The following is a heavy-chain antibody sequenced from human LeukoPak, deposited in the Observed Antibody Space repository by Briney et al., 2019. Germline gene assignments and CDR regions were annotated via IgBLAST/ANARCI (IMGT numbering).Heavy chain of an antibody. CDR3: AKAPYYDFWSGYLTGNWFDP. CDR2: ISGSGGST. V-gene: IGHV3-23*01. D-gene: IGHD3-3*01. J-gene: IGHJ5*02. Sequence: PGGSLRLSCAASGFTFSNAWISWVRQAPGKGLEWVSAISGSGGSTYYADSVKGRFTISRDNSKNTLYLQMNSLRAEDTAVYHCAKAPYYDFWSGYLTGNWFDPWGQGTLVTVSS. CDR1: GFTFSNAW.